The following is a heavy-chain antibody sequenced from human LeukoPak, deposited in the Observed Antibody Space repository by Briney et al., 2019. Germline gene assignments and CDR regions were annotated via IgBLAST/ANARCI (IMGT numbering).Heavy chain of an antibody. CDR1: GFSFDYAW. D-gene: IGHD3-16*02. CDR3: ARGRGGELSPHYFDY. V-gene: IGHV3-53*01. Sequence: PGGSLRLSCAASGFSFDYAWMNWVRQAPGKGLEWVSVIYSGGSTYYADSVKGRFTISRDNSKNTLYLQMNSLRAEDTAVYYCARGRGGELSPHYFDYWGQGTLVTVSS. J-gene: IGHJ4*02. CDR2: IYSGGST.